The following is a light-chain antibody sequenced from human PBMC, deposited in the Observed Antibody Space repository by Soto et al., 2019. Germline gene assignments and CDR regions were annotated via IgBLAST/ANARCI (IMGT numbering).Light chain of an antibody. V-gene: IGKV1-39*01. J-gene: IGKJ4*01. CDR1: QSISSY. CDR3: QQSYRMTT. Sequence: DIQMTQSPSSLSASVGDRVTITCRASQSISSYLNWYQQKPGKAPKLLIYTASTLQSGVPSRFSRSGSGTDFTLTISSLQPEDFATYYCQQSYRMTTFGGGTKVEIK. CDR2: TAS.